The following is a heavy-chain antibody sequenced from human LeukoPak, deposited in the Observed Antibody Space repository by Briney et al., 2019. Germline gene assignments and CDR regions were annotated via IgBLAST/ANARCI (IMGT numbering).Heavy chain of an antibody. J-gene: IGHJ4*02. V-gene: IGHV4-59*01. CDR1: GGSISSYY. CDR2: IYYSGST. CDR3: ASLGGLGSWNFGY. Sequence: SETLSLTCTASGGSISSYYWSWIRQPPGKGLEWIGYIYYSGSTNYNPSLKSRVTISLDTSKNQFSLKLSSVTAADTAVYYCASLGGLGSWNFGYWGQGTLVTVPS. D-gene: IGHD3-10*01.